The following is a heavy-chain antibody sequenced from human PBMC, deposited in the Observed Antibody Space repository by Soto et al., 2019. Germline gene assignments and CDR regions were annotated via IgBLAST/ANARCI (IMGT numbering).Heavy chain of an antibody. CDR2: ISGSGGST. V-gene: IGHV3-23*01. D-gene: IGHD3-3*01. Sequence: GGSLRLSCAASGFTFSSYAMSWVRQAPGKGLEWVSAISGSGGSTYYADSVKGRFTISRDNSKNTLYLQMNSLRAEDTAVYYCANRERSEWLLLGSNFDYWGQGTLVTVSS. CDR3: ANRERSEWLLLGSNFDY. CDR1: GFTFSSYA. J-gene: IGHJ4*02.